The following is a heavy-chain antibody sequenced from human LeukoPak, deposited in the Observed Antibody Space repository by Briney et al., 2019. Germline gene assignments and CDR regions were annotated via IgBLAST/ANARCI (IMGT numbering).Heavy chain of an antibody. Sequence: PSETLSLTCAVYGGSFSVYYWSWIRQPPGKGREWIGEINHSGSTNYNPSLKSRVTISVDTSKNQFSLKLSSVTAADTAVYYCARGQLLRRWLDPWGQGTLVTVSS. CDR2: INHSGST. CDR3: ARGQLLRRWLDP. J-gene: IGHJ5*02. D-gene: IGHD3-10*01. V-gene: IGHV4-34*01. CDR1: GGSFSVYY.